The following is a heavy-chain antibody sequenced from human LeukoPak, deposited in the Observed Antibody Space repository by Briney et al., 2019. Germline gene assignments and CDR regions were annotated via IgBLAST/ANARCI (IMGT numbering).Heavy chain of an antibody. D-gene: IGHD3-16*01. CDR1: GGSFSGYY. CDR3: ARETSQKGAHYMDV. CDR2: IYYSGST. V-gene: IGHV4-59*01. Sequence: SETLSLTCAVYGGSFSGYYWSWIRQPPGKGLDLIGSIYYSGSTNYNPSLKSRVTISVDPYKNQFSLKLSSVTAADTAVYYCARETSQKGAHYMDVWGKGTTVTISS. J-gene: IGHJ6*03.